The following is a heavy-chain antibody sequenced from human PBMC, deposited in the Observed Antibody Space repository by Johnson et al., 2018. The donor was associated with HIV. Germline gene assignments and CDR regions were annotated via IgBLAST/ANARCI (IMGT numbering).Heavy chain of an antibody. CDR1: GFTFTYYA. J-gene: IGHJ3*02. Sequence: VQLVESGGGLVQPGGSLRLSCAASGFTFTYYAMSWVRQAPGKGLEWVSGISGSGGSTYYADSVKGRFTISRDNSKNTLFLQMNSLRAEDTAVYYCARETVTSGAFDIWGQGTMVTVSS. V-gene: IGHV3-23*04. CDR3: ARETVTSGAFDI. D-gene: IGHD4-11*01. CDR2: ISGSGGST.